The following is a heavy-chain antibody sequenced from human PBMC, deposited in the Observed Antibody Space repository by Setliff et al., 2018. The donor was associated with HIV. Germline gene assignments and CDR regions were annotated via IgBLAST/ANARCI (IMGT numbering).Heavy chain of an antibody. CDR3: ARMDNYDSSGLGAFDI. D-gene: IGHD3-22*01. J-gene: IGHJ3*02. Sequence: SETLSLTCTVSGGSISSYSWSWIRQPPGKGLEWIGYIYYSGSTNYNPSLKCRVTKAVDTSKNQFSLKLSPVTAADTAVYYCARMDNYDSSGLGAFDIWGQGTMVTVSS. V-gene: IGHV4-59*01. CDR2: IYYSGST. CDR1: GGSISSYS.